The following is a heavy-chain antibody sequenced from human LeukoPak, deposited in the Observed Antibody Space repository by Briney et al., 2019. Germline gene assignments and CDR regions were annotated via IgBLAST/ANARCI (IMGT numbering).Heavy chain of an antibody. V-gene: IGHV1-69*04. J-gene: IGHJ3*02. CDR3: AVRANYDFWTKGYAFDI. CDR1: GGTFSSYA. CDR2: IIPILGIA. D-gene: IGHD3-3*01. Sequence: SVKVSCKASGGTFSSYAISWVRQAPGQGLEWMGRIIPILGIANYAQKFQGRVTITADESTSTAYMELSSLRSEDTAVYYCAVRANYDFWTKGYAFDIWGQGTMVTVSS.